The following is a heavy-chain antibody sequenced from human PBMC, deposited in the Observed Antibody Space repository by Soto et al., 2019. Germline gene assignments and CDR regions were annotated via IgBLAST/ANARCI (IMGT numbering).Heavy chain of an antibody. CDR2: IYSGGST. Sequence: GGSLRLSCAASGFTVSSNYMSWVRQAPGKGLEWVSVIYSGGSTYYADSVKGRFTISRDNSKNTLYLQMNSLRAEDTAVYYCARGMPRGWLSYYFDYWGQGTLVTVSS. CDR3: ARGMPRGWLSYYFDY. V-gene: IGHV3-66*01. D-gene: IGHD3-16*02. J-gene: IGHJ4*02. CDR1: GFTVSSNY.